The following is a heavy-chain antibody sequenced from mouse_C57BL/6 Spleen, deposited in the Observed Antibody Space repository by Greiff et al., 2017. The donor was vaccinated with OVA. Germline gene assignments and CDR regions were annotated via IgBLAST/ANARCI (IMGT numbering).Heavy chain of an antibody. Sequence: VQLQQSGPGLVAPSQSLSITCTVSGFSLTSYAISWVRQPPGKGLEWLGVIWTGGGTNYNSALKSRLSISKDNSKSQVFLKMNSLQTDETARYYCARNWYYYGSSPYFDYWGQGTTLTVSS. CDR2: IWTGGGT. J-gene: IGHJ2*01. CDR3: ARNWYYYGSSPYFDY. D-gene: IGHD1-1*01. V-gene: IGHV2-9-1*01. CDR1: GFSLTSYA.